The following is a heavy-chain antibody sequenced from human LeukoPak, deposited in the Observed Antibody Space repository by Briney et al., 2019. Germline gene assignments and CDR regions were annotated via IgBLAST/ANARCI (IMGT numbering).Heavy chain of an antibody. J-gene: IGHJ4*02. CDR2: ISSSGSTI. V-gene: IGHV3-48*03. CDR3: ARNFGGGDSSGPYY. Sequence: GGSLRLSCAASGFTFSSYEMNWVRQAPGKGLEWVSYISSSGSTIYYADSVKGRFTISRDNAKNSLYLQVNSLRAEDTALYSCARNFGGGDSSGPYYWGQGTLVTVSS. CDR1: GFTFSSYE. D-gene: IGHD3-22*01.